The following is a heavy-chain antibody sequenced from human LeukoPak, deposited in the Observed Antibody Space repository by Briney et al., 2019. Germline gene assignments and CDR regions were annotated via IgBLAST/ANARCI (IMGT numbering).Heavy chain of an antibody. CDR1: GFTLSDYA. Sequence: GGSLRLSCVASGFTLSDYAMDWVRQAPGKGLERVGDISYDGGFINSAASVRDRFTISRDNSKNTLYLHMNSLRPEDTAVYYCATESSLTTWGQGTLVTVSS. J-gene: IGHJ4*02. CDR3: ATESSLTT. CDR2: ISYDGGFI. V-gene: IGHV3-30*04. D-gene: IGHD4-11*01.